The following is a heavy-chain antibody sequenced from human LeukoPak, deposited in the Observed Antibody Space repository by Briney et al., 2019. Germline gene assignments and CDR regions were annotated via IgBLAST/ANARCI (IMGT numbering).Heavy chain of an antibody. D-gene: IGHD3-22*01. V-gene: IGHV3-21*01. Sequence: GGSLRLSCAASGFTFNTYSMNWVRQAPGKGLEWVSSITRSSYIYYADSVKGRFTISRDNAKNSLYLQINSLRAEDTAVYYCAGYASSGRRDAFDIWGQGTTVTVSS. CDR2: ITRSSYI. CDR1: GFTFNTYS. J-gene: IGHJ3*02. CDR3: AGYASSGRRDAFDI.